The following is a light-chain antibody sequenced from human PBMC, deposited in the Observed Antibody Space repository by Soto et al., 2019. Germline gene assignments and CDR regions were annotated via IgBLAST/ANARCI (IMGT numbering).Light chain of an antibody. V-gene: IGKV4-1*01. CDR1: QSVLYSSNNKNY. Sequence: DIVMTQSQDSLAVSLGERATINCKSSQSVLYSSNNKNYLAWYQQKPGQPPKLLIYWASTRESGVPDRFSGSGSGTDFPLTISSLQAEDVAVYYCQQYYSTPTWTFGQGTKVEIK. J-gene: IGKJ1*01. CDR2: WAS. CDR3: QQYYSTPTWT.